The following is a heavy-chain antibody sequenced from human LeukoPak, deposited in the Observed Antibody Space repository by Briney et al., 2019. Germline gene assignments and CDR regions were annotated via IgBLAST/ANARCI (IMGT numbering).Heavy chain of an antibody. D-gene: IGHD3-3*01. CDR2: FDPEDGET. CDR1: GYTLTELS. CDR3: ARGLEWLTRRHTWFDP. Sequence: GASVKVSCKVSGYTLTELSMHWVRQAPGKGLEWMGGFDPEDGETIYAQKFQGRVTMTEDTSTDTAYMELSSLRSEDTAVYYCARGLEWLTRRHTWFDPWGQGTLVTVSS. V-gene: IGHV1-24*01. J-gene: IGHJ5*02.